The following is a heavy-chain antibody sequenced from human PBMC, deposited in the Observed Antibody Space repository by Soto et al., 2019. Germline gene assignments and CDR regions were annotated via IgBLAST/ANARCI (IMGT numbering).Heavy chain of an antibody. CDR3: ARGHVIAVAGHYFDY. CDR1: GGSFSGYY. Sequence: SETLSLTCAVYGGSFSGYYWSWIRQPPGKGLEWIGEINHSGRTNYNPSLKSRVTISVDTSKNQFSLKLSSVTAADTAVYYCARGHVIAVAGHYFDYWGQGTLVTVSS. D-gene: IGHD6-19*01. CDR2: INHSGRT. J-gene: IGHJ4*02. V-gene: IGHV4-34*01.